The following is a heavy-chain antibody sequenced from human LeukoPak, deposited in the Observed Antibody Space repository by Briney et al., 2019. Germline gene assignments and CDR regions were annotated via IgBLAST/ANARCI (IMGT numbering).Heavy chain of an antibody. Sequence: SETLSLTCTVSGGSLTPYYWSWIRQPPGKRLEWIGYIYYSGSTNYNPSFASRVTMSIDTSKNQFSLRLSSMTAADTAVYYCAKYIRDSGTYNFDYWGQGTLVTVSS. J-gene: IGHJ4*02. D-gene: IGHD1-14*01. CDR3: AKYIRDSGTYNFDY. V-gene: IGHV4-59*01. CDR1: GGSLTPYY. CDR2: IYYSGST.